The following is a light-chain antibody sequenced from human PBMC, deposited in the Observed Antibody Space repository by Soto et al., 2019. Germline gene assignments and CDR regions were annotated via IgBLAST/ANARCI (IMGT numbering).Light chain of an antibody. V-gene: IGKV1-5*01. CDR1: QSVSSW. CDR3: QQYNSRPYT. Sequence: DIQMTQSPSTLSASVGDGVTITCRASQSVSSWLAWYQHKPGKAPKLLIYDASSLESGVPSRFSGSGSGTEFTLTISSLQPDDFATYYCQQYNSRPYTFGQGTKLEIK. CDR2: DAS. J-gene: IGKJ2*01.